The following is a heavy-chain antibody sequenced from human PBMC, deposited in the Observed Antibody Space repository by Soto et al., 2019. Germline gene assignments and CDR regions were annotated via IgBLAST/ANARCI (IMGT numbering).Heavy chain of an antibody. V-gene: IGHV3-7*04. Sequence: EVQLVEYGGGLVQPGGSLRPSCAASGFIFSSYWMSWVRQAQGKVLGWVASIKEDGSEKYPVEPVKGRFTISRDNAKSSLYLKRNSLRVEDTAVYDCARLMWCWGYWGQGTLVTVSS. D-gene: IGHD2-21*01. CDR1: GFIFSSYW. J-gene: IGHJ4*02. CDR2: IKEDGSEK. CDR3: ARLMWCWGY.